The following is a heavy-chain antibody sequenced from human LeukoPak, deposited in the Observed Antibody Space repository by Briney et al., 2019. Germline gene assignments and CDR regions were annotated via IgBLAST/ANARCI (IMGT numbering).Heavy chain of an antibody. Sequence: SVTVSCKASGGTFSSYAIIWVRQAPGQGLEWMGRIIPILGIANYAQKFQGRVTITADKSTSTAYMELSSLRSEDTAVYYCWGYSGYDSDYWGQGTLVTVSS. D-gene: IGHD5-12*01. J-gene: IGHJ4*01. CDR2: IIPILGIA. CDR3: WGYSGYDSDY. V-gene: IGHV1-69*04. CDR1: GGTFSSYA.